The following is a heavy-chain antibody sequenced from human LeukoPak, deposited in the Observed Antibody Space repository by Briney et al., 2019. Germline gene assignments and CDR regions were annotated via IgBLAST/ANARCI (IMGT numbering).Heavy chain of an antibody. CDR2: ISGSGDST. D-gene: IGHD3-3*01. J-gene: IGHJ4*02. V-gene: IGHV3-23*01. CDR1: G. CDR3: XXXXXXXXXXXXXYYTPYYFDY. Sequence: GXXXXRQAPGXGLXXXXAISGSGDSTYYADSVKGRFTISRDNSKKXXYLQMNSLRADDTAVYYCXXXXXXXXXXXXXYYTPYYFDYWGQGTLVTVSS.